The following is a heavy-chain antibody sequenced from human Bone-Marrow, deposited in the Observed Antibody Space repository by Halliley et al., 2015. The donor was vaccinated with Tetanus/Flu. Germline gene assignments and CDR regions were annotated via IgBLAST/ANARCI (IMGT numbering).Heavy chain of an antibody. V-gene: IGHV3-21*01. CDR3: ARERGYTFGYDYFDY. J-gene: IGHJ4*02. Sequence: LSLTCAASGFTFSSYSMNWVRQAPGKGLEWVSSIGSSSNYIYYADSVKGRFTISRDNAKNSLYLQMNSLRAEDTAVYYCARERGYTFGYDYFDYWGQGTLVTVSS. D-gene: IGHD5-18*01. CDR1: GFTFSSYS. CDR2: IGSSSNYI.